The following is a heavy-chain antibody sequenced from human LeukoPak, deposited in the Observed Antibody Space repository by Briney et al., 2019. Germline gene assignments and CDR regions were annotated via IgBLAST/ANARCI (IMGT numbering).Heavy chain of an antibody. V-gene: IGHV1-2*02. Sequence: ASVKVPCKASGYTFTGYYMHWVRQAPGPGLKWLGCINPNSGGTKYAQKFQDRVTMTRDTSISTAYMELSRLTSDDTAVYYCARGGYYDSSGYSGSWGQGTLVTVSA. CDR1: GYTFTGYY. CDR2: INPNSGGT. D-gene: IGHD3-22*01. J-gene: IGHJ5*02. CDR3: ARGGYYDSSGYSGS.